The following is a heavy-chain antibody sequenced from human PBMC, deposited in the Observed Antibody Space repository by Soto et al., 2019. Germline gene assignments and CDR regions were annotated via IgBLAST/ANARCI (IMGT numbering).Heavy chain of an antibody. D-gene: IGHD6-19*01. CDR2: IVVGSGNT. CDR3: ARGSVWYPPFDY. CDR1: GFTFSSSG. Sequence: SVNGSCKASGFTFSSSGIHWVQQARGQRLEWIGWIVVGSGNTNYAQKFQERVTITRDTSASTAYMELSSLRSEDTAVYYCARGSVWYPPFDYWGQGTLVTVSS. V-gene: IGHV1-58*02. J-gene: IGHJ4*02.